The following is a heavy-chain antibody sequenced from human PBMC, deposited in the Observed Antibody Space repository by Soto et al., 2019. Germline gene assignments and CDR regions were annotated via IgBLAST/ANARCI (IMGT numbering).Heavy chain of an antibody. CDR1: GGSISSSSYY. CDR2: IYYSGST. Sequence: SGTLSLTCTVSGGSISSSSYYWGWIRQPPGKGLEWIGSIYYSGSTYYNPSLKSRVTISVDTSKNQFSLKLSSVTAADTAVYYCARLRQSGIVVVVAATLYFDYWGQGTLVTVSS. V-gene: IGHV4-39*01. D-gene: IGHD2-15*01. J-gene: IGHJ4*02. CDR3: ARLRQSGIVVVVAATLYFDY.